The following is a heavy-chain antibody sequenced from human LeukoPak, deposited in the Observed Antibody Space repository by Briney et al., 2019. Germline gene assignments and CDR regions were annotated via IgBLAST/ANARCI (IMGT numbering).Heavy chain of an antibody. CDR2: ISYDGVHK. D-gene: IGHD5-24*01. CDR1: GFTFRNYA. V-gene: IGHV3-30*04. Sequence: GGSLRLSCAASGFTFRNYAVHWVRQTPDKGLEWVAVISYDGVHKNYADSVKGRFTISRDDPKHTLYLQMNSPRTEDTDLYYCERDAFDGYNLGPSIYWGQGTLVTVSS. J-gene: IGHJ4*02. CDR3: ERDAFDGYNLGPSIY.